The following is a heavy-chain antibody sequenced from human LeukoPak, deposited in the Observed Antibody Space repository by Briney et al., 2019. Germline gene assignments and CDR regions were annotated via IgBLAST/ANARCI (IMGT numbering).Heavy chain of an antibody. J-gene: IGHJ3*02. CDR3: ARDLVTVTKGFDI. V-gene: IGHV4-59*01. Sequence: SETLSLTCAVSADSFRSCYWTCIREPPGKGLEWIGYIPCIGSSNYNHSLKSRLTISIDPSKKQFPLKLSSVTAPDTAGYYCARDLVTVTKGFDIWGQGTRVTVSS. CDR2: IPCIGSS. D-gene: IGHD4-17*01. CDR1: ADSFRSCY.